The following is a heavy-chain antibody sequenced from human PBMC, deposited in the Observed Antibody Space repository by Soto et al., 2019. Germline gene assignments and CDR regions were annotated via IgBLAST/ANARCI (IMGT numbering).Heavy chain of an antibody. CDR1: GDSIGGVGY. J-gene: IGHJ5*02. CDR2: ISSSGST. CDR3: ARSGVTGIVIPSHWFDP. D-gene: IGHD2-21*02. V-gene: IGHV4-31*03. Sequence: QVQLQQSGPGLLKPSQILSLTCTVSGDSIGGVGYWSWILQFPGRGLEWIGCISSSGSTYYNPALNNRISLSLDTSQNRFSLKLLSVTAADTAIYYGARSGVTGIVIPSHWFDPWGQGTLVTVSS.